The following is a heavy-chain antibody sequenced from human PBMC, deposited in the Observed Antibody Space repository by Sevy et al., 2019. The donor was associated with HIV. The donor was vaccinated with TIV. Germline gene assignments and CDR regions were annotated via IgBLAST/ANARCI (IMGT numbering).Heavy chain of an antibody. D-gene: IGHD1-26*01. CDR3: AKGGIVGATLFDY. Sequence: GESLKISCAASGFTFSSYAMSWVRQAPGEGLEWVSAISGSGGSTYYADSVKGRFTISRDNSKNTLYLQMNSLRAEDTAVYYCAKGGIVGATLFDYWGQGTLVTVSS. J-gene: IGHJ4*02. CDR1: GFTFSSYA. V-gene: IGHV3-23*01. CDR2: ISGSGGST.